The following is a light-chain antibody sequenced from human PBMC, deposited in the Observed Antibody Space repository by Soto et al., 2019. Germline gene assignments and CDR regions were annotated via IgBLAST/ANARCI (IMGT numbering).Light chain of an antibody. CDR3: MQALQTSFT. J-gene: IGKJ3*01. Sequence: DIVMTQSPLSLSVTPGEPASISCRCSQSILHSNGYNYLGWYLQKPGQSPQLLISLGSNRASGVPDRLSGSGSGTEFTLNITRVEAGDVGVYYCMQALQTSFTFGPGTRVDI. V-gene: IGKV2-28*01. CDR1: QSILHSNGYNY. CDR2: LGS.